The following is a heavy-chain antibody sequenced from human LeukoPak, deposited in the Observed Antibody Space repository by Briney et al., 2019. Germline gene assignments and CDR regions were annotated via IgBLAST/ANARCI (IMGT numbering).Heavy chain of an antibody. Sequence: PSETLSLTCAVYGGSFSGYYWSWIRQPPGKGLEWIGYIYYSGSTNYNPSLKSRVTISVDTSKNQFSLKLSSVTAADTAVYYCARGLGYSSGWYNYWGQGTLVTVSS. D-gene: IGHD6-19*01. CDR1: GGSFSGYY. CDR3: ARGLGYSSGWYNY. V-gene: IGHV4-59*01. J-gene: IGHJ4*02. CDR2: IYYSGST.